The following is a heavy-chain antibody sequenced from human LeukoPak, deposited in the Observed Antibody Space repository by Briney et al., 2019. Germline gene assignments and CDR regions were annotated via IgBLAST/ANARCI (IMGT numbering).Heavy chain of an antibody. D-gene: IGHD2-2*01. J-gene: IGHJ5*02. Sequence: PGESLRLSCAASGFTFSSYAMSWVRQAPGKGLEWVSAISGSGGSTYYADSVKGRFTISRDNSKNTLYLQMNSLRAEDTAVYYCARAQMGVVVPAAIRGHWFDPWGQGTLVTVSS. V-gene: IGHV3-23*01. CDR1: GFTFSSYA. CDR2: ISGSGGST. CDR3: ARAQMGVVVPAAIRGHWFDP.